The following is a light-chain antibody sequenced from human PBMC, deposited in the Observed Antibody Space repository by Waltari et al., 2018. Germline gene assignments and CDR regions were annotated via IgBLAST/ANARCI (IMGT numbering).Light chain of an antibody. J-gene: IGKJ5*01. CDR3: MQATHWPVT. Sequence: DVGLTQSPLSLPVTLGQPASISCRSSQSLVYTDGISYLNWFHQRPGQAPRRLIYKVSKRDSGVPDRFSGSGSGTDVTLMISSVEADDVGVYFCMQATHWPVTFGQGTRLEIK. CDR2: KVS. V-gene: IGKV2-30*01. CDR1: QSLVYTDGISY.